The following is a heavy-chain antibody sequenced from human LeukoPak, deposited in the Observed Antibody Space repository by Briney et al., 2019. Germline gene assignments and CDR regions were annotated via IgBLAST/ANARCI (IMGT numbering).Heavy chain of an antibody. CDR1: GFTFSSYA. Sequence: GGSLRLSCAASGFTFSSYAMSWVRQAPGKGLEWVSAISGSGGSTYYADSVKGRFTISRDNSKNTLYLQMNSLGAEDTAVYYCAKTPCGADCYTTFDYWGREPWSPSPQ. V-gene: IGHV3-23*01. CDR3: AKTPCGADCYTTFDY. D-gene: IGHD2-21*02. CDR2: ISGSGGST. J-gene: IGHJ4*02.